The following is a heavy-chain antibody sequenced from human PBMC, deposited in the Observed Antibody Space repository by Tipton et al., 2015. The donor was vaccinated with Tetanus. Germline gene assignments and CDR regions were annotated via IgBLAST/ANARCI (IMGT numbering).Heavy chain of an antibody. J-gene: IGHJ4*02. CDR3: AKGRAAATYFFEY. Sequence: SLRLSCAASGFMFSSYTMSWVRQAPGKGLECVSAIGGSGGASYYADSVKGRFTISRDNSKSTLYLQVHSLRVEDTAIYFCAKGRAAATYFFEYWGQGTPVTVSS. D-gene: IGHD6-25*01. CDR2: IGGSGGAS. CDR1: GFMFSSYT. V-gene: IGHV3-23*01.